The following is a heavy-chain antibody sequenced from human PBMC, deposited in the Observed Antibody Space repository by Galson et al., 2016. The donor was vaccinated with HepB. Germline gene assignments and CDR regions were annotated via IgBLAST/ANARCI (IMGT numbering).Heavy chain of an antibody. J-gene: IGHJ4*02. Sequence: SLSLSCAASGFTFSSYAMTWVRQAPGKGLEWVSGITTSGDRTLSADSVKGRFTVSRDNSKNTLFLQMNGLRAEDTAVYYCAKDRYGAYPDYFDYWGQGTLVTVSS. CDR3: AKDRYGAYPDYFDY. CDR2: ITTSGDRT. CDR1: GFTFSSYA. D-gene: IGHD5-12*01. V-gene: IGHV3-23*01.